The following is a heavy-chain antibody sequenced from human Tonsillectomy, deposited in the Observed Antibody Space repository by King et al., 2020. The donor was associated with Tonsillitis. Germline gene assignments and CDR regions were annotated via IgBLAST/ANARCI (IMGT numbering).Heavy chain of an antibody. CDR3: ARLHRRRSSRLYGMDV. J-gene: IGHJ6*02. D-gene: IGHD2-2*01. V-gene: IGHV4-59*08. CDR2: IYYSGST. CDR1: GGSISSYY. Sequence: QLQESGPGLVKPSETLSLTCTVSGGSISSYYWSWIRQPPGKGLEWIGYIYYSGSTNYNPSLKSRVTISVDTSKNQFSLKLSSVTAADTAVYYCARLHRRRSSRLYGMDVWGQGTTVTVSS.